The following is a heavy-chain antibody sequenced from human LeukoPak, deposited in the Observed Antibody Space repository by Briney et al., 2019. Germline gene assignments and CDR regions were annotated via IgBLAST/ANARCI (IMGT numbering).Heavy chain of an antibody. D-gene: IGHD3-10*01. Sequence: PGGSLRLSCAASGFTFSGFAMTWVRQAPGKGLEWVSAISGSGGSTYYADSVKGRFTISRDNSKNTLYLQMNSLRAEDTAVYYCAKDPFIYGSGSYPNGGPTTGGQGTLVTVSS. CDR3: AKDPFIYGSGSYPNGGPTT. CDR2: ISGSGGST. J-gene: IGHJ4*02. V-gene: IGHV3-23*01. CDR1: GFTFSGFA.